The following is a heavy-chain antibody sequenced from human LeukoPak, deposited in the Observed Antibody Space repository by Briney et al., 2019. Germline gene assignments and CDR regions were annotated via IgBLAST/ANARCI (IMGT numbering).Heavy chain of an antibody. D-gene: IGHD2/OR15-2a*01. CDR1: GFTFSSYD. Sequence: GGSLRLSCAASGFTFSSYDMHWVRHATGKGLEWVSAICTAGDTYYPGSVKGRFTISRENSKNSLYLQMNSLRAGDTAVYYCAREDYFGAFDIWGQGTMVTVSS. V-gene: IGHV3-13*01. CDR3: AREDYFGAFDI. J-gene: IGHJ3*02. CDR2: ICTAGDT.